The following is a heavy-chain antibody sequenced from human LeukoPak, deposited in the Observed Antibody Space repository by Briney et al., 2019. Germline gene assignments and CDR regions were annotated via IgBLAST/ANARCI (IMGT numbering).Heavy chain of an antibody. D-gene: IGHD3-10*01. CDR3: ARSYYGSGSYQGY. CDR2: MYHSGNP. Sequence: KPSETLSLTCNVSGYSITSGYYWGWIRQPPGKGLEWIGSMYHSGNPQYNPSLKSRVTISVDTSKNQVSLNLNSVNAADTAVYYCARSYYGSGSYQGYWGQGTLVTVSS. V-gene: IGHV4-38-2*02. CDR1: GYSITSGYY. J-gene: IGHJ4*02.